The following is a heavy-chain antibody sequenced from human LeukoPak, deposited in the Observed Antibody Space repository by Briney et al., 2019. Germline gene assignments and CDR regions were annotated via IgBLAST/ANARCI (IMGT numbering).Heavy chain of an antibody. CDR2: INAYNGDT. CDR1: GYTFTNYG. D-gene: IGHD2-2*01. V-gene: IGHV1-18*01. CDR3: ARWGLVAPGTYYYYYMDV. Sequence: ASVKVSCKASGYTFTNYGVSWVRQAPGQGLEWMGWINAYNGDTHYAQNLRGRLTMTTDTSTSMAFMELRSLRPDDTAVYFCARWGLVAPGTYYYYYMDVWGRGTTVTVSS. J-gene: IGHJ6*03.